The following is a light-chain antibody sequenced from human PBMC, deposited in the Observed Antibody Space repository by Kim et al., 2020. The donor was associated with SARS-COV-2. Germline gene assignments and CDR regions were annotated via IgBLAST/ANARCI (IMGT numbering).Light chain of an antibody. CDR1: SSVVGSYNL. CDR3: CSYAGSSTVI. CDR2: EVS. V-gene: IGLV2-23*02. J-gene: IGLJ2*01. Sequence: SITISCTGTSSVVGSYNLVSWYQQHPGKAPKLMIYEVSKRPSGVPNRFSGSKSGNTASLTISGLQAEDEADYYCCSYAGSSTVIFGGGTQLTVL.